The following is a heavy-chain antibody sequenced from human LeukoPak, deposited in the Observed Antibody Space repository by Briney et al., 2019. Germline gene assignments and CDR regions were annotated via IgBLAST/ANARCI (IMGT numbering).Heavy chain of an antibody. V-gene: IGHV4-39*01. CDR3: ARKPICGSGRHWYYFDN. CDR1: GGSIRSSDYY. Sequence: PSETLSLTCTVSGGSIRSSDYYWGWIRQPPGKGLEWIASIFYSGNTYYNPSLRSRVTISVDTSKNQFSLKLSSVTAADTAIYYCARKPICGSGRHWYYFDNWGQGTLVTVSS. J-gene: IGHJ4*02. CDR2: IFYSGNT. D-gene: IGHD3-10*01.